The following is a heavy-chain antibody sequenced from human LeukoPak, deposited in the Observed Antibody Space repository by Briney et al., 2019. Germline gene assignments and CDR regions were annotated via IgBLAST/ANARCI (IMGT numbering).Heavy chain of an antibody. J-gene: IGHJ3*02. D-gene: IGHD5-18*01. V-gene: IGHV5-51*01. CDR3: ARPREEGTAMGLRAFDI. CDR1: GYSFNSYW. Sequence: GESLKISCKGSGYSFNSYWTGWVRQMPGKGLEWMGIIYPGDSDTRYSPSFQGQVTISADKSISTAYLQWSSLKASDTAMYYCARPREEGTAMGLRAFDIWGQGTMVTVSS. CDR2: IYPGDSDT.